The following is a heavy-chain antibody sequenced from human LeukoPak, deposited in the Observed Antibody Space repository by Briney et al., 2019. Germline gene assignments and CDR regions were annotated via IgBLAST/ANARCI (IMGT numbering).Heavy chain of an antibody. D-gene: IGHD4-17*01. CDR3: ARDTYTTVTAMDV. CDR2: ISAYNGNT. CDR1: GGTFNSFA. J-gene: IGHJ6*03. V-gene: IGHV1-18*01. Sequence: ASVKVSCKASGGTFNSFALSWVRQAPGQGLEWMGWISAYNGNTDYPQNLQGRVTLTTDTSTSTAYMELRSLRSDDTAVYYCARDTYTTVTAMDVWGKGTTVIVSS.